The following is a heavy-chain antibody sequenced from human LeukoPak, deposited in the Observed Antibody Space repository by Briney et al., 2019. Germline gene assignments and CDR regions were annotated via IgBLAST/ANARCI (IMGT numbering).Heavy chain of an antibody. CDR2: ITNSGGNT. CDR3: AMRDRGYGLDI. V-gene: IGHV3-23*01. J-gene: IGHJ3*02. D-gene: IGHD3-10*01. Sequence: GGSLRLSCAASGFTFSDYGMSWVRQAPGKGLEWVSTITNSGGNTYYNADSVKGRFTISRDNSKNTFYLQMNSLRVEDTAVYYCAMRDRGYGLDIWGQGTMVTVSS. CDR1: GFTFSDYG.